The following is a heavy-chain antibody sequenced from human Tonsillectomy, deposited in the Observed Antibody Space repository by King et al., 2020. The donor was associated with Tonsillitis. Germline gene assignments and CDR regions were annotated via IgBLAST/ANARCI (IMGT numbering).Heavy chain of an antibody. CDR3: AKETERYSSGWYFEH. D-gene: IGHD6-19*01. J-gene: IGHJ4*02. Sequence: VQLVESGGGVVQPGMSLRLSCAASGFTFSTYGMHWVRQVPGKGLEWVAVVGHDGSAQYYADSVKGRFTISRDNSKNTLYLQMNSLRAEDTALYYCAKETERYSSGWYFEHWGQGTLVTFSS. CDR2: VGHDGSAQ. CDR1: GFTFSTYG. V-gene: IGHV3-30*18.